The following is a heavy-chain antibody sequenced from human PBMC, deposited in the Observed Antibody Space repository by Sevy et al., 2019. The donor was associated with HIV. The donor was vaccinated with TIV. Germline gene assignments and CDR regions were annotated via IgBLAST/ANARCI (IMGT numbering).Heavy chain of an antibody. V-gene: IGHV3-15*01. CDR3: STDPIIVLLVTDGMDV. CDR2: IKSKPDGGTT. D-gene: IGHD2-8*02. Sequence: GGSLRLSCAASGFTFCHAWMSWVRQAPGKGLEWVGRIKSKPDGGTTDCAAPVKGRFTISRDDSKNTLFLQMNSLKTEDTAVYYCSTDPIIVLLVTDGMDVWGQGTTVTVSS. J-gene: IGHJ6*02. CDR1: GFTFCHAW.